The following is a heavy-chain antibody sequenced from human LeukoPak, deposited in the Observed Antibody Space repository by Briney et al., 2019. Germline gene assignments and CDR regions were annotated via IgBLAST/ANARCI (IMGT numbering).Heavy chain of an antibody. J-gene: IGHJ6*03. CDR2: IWYDGSNK. V-gene: IGHV3-30*02. D-gene: IGHD1-1*01. Sequence: GGSLRLSCAASGFTFSSYGMHWVRQAPGKGLEWVAFIWYDGSNKYYADSVKGRFTISRDNSKNTLYLQMNSLRAEDTAVYYGAKDSQLELRNYYYYYYMDVWGKGTTVTVSS. CDR1: GFTFSSYG. CDR3: AKDSQLELRNYYYYYYMDV.